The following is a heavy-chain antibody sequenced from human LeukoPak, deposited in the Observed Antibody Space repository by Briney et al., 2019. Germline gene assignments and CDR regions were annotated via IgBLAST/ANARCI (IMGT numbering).Heavy chain of an antibody. CDR1: GYTFTGYY. Sequence: ASVKVSCKSSGYTFTGYYMHWVRQAPGQGLEWMGWINPNSGGTNYAQKFQGRVTITRDTSISTAHMELSRLRSDDTAVYYCARGRNIAVAGTRWFDPWGQGTLVTVSS. J-gene: IGHJ5*02. CDR3: ARGRNIAVAGTRWFDP. D-gene: IGHD6-19*01. CDR2: INPNSGGT. V-gene: IGHV1-2*02.